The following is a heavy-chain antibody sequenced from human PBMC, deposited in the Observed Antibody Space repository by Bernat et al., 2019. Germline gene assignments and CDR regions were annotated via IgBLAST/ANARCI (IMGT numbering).Heavy chain of an antibody. CDR2: INPNSGGT. CDR1: GYTFTGYY. D-gene: IGHD6-19*01. V-gene: IGHV1-2*02. J-gene: IGHJ4*02. Sequence: QVQLVQSGAEVKKPGASVKVSCKASGYTFTGYYMHWVRQAPGQGLEWMGWINPNSGGTNYAQKLQGRVTMTRDTSISTAYMGLSRLRSDETAVYYCARDVAVAGSLDYWGQGTLVTVSS. CDR3: ARDVAVAGSLDY.